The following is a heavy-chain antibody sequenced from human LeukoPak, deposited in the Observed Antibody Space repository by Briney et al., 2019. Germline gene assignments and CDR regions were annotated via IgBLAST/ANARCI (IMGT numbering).Heavy chain of an antibody. Sequence: GASVKVSCKASGYTFTSYYMHWVRQAPGQGLEWMGIINPSGGSTSYAQKFQGRVTITADESTSTAYMELSSLRSEDTAVYYCARDRQLDPTEDAFDIWGQGTMVTVSS. V-gene: IGHV1-46*01. CDR3: ARDRQLDPTEDAFDI. J-gene: IGHJ3*02. CDR1: GYTFTSYY. CDR2: INPSGGST. D-gene: IGHD1-1*01.